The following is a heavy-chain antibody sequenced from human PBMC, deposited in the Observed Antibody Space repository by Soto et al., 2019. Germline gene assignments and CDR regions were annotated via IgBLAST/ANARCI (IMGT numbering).Heavy chain of an antibody. V-gene: IGHV1-69*04. Sequence: GASVKVSCKASGGTFSSYTISWLRQAPGQGLEWMGRIIPILGIANYAQKFQGRVTITADKSTSTAYMELSSLRSEDTAVYYCARDRSITMVRGVITQTNWFDPWGQGTLVTVSS. D-gene: IGHD3-10*01. CDR3: ARDRSITMVRGVITQTNWFDP. CDR2: IIPILGIA. CDR1: GGTFSSYT. J-gene: IGHJ5*02.